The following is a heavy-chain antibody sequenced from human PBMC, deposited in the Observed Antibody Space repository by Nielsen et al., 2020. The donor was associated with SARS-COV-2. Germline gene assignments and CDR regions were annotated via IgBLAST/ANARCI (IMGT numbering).Heavy chain of an antibody. CDR1: GGSISSSNW. CDR2: IYHSGST. V-gene: IGHV4-4*02. D-gene: IGHD5-18*01. CDR3: ARRVLRYSYGSSFDY. Sequence: GSLRLSCAVSGGSISSSNWWSWVRPPPGKGLEWIGEIYHSGSTNYNPSLKSRVTISVDKSKNQFSLKLSSVTAADTAVYYCARRVLRYSYGSSFDYWGQGTLVTVSS. J-gene: IGHJ4*02.